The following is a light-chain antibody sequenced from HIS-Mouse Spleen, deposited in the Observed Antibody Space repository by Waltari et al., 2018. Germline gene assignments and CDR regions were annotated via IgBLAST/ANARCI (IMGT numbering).Light chain of an antibody. CDR3: YSTDSSGNHRV. V-gene: IGLV3-10*01. Sequence: SYELTQPPSVSVSPGQTARITCSGDALPKKYAYWYQQKSGQAPVLVLYEDSKRPPGIPERFSASSSGTMATLTISGAQVEDEADYYCYSTDSSGNHRVFGGGTKLTVL. CDR1: ALPKKY. J-gene: IGLJ2*01. CDR2: EDS.